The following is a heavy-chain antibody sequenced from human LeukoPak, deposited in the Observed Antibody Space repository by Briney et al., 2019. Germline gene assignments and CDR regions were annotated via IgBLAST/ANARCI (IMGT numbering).Heavy chain of an antibody. CDR2: ISGGGGST. CDR3: AKDDKGSTWYYYGMDV. Sequence: GGSLRLSCAASGFTFSSYVMSWVRQAPGKGLEWVSAISGGGGSTYYADSVKGRFTISRDNSKNTLYLQMNSLRAEDTAVYSCAKDDKGSTWYYYGMDVWGQGTTVTVSS. J-gene: IGHJ6*02. D-gene: IGHD6-13*01. V-gene: IGHV3-23*01. CDR1: GFTFSSYV.